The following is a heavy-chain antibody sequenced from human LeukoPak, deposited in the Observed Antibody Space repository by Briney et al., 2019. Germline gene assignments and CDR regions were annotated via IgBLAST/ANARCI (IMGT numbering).Heavy chain of an antibody. J-gene: IGHJ5*02. V-gene: IGHV3-11*01. D-gene: IGHD6-13*01. CDR3: ARVGSSAYNWFDP. CDR2: ISSSGSTI. Sequence: PGGSLRLSCAASGFTFSNYYMSWIHQAPGKGLEWVSYISSSGSTIYYADSVKGRFTISRDNAKNSLYLQMNSLRAEDTAVYYCARVGSSAYNWFDPWGQGTLVTVSS. CDR1: GFTFSNYY.